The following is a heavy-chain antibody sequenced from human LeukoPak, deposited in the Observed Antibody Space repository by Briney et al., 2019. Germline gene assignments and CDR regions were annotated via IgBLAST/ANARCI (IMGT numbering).Heavy chain of an antibody. D-gene: IGHD6-6*01. CDR1: GFTFSSYS. CDR3: ASEYSSSSVGGE. V-gene: IGHV3-21*01. J-gene: IGHJ4*02. CDR2: ISSSSSYI. Sequence: GGSLSLSCAASGFTFSSYSMNWVRQAPGKGLEWVSSISSSSSYIYYADSVKGRFTISRDNAKNSLYLQMNSLRAEDTAVYYCASEYSSSSVGGEWGQRTLVTVSS.